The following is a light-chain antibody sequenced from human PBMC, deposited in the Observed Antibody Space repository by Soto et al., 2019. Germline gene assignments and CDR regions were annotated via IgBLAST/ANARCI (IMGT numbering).Light chain of an antibody. Sequence: EIVLTQSPATLSVFPGEKATLSCGASQSVSNNLAWYHQKPGQAPRPLIYGASTRATGVPDRFSGSGSGTEFTLTISSLQSEDSAIYYCQQYSSWPFTFGPGTKVAIE. J-gene: IGKJ3*01. CDR1: QSVSNN. V-gene: IGKV3-15*01. CDR2: GAS. CDR3: QQYSSWPFT.